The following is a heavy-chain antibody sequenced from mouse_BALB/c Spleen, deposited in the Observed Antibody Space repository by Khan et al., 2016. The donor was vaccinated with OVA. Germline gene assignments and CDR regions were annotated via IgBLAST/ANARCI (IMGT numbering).Heavy chain of an antibody. CDR3: VRGGFAY. Sequence: EVQLQESGGGLVQPGGSRKLSCAASGFTFIDYGMAWVRQTPGKGPEWIAFISSVAYSIYYADTVTGRFTISRENAKNTLYLEMSSLGSDDTAMYYCVRGGFAYWGQGTLVTVSA. V-gene: IGHV5-15*02. CDR1: GFTFIDYG. CDR2: ISSVAYSI. J-gene: IGHJ3*01.